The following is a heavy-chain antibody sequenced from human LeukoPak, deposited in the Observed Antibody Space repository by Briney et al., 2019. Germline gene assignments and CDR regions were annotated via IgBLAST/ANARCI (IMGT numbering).Heavy chain of an antibody. CDR3: ATVGSGYGSSDGDY. J-gene: IGHJ4*02. CDR1: GYTLTELS. D-gene: IGHD6-13*01. V-gene: IGHV1-24*01. Sequence: ASVQVSCKVSGYTLTELSMHWVRQAPGKGLEWMGGFDPEDGETIYAQKFQGRVTMTEDTSTDTAYMELSSLRSEDTAVYYCATVGSGYGSSDGDYWGQGTLVTVSS. CDR2: FDPEDGET.